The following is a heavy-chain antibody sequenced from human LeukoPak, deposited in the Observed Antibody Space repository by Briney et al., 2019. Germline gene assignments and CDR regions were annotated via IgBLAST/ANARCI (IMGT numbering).Heavy chain of an antibody. Sequence: PSETLSLTGTVSGYSISIGFYWGWIRRPPGKGLEWIGNIHYIGGTYYKPSLKSRVTISVHTSKNQLSLKLSSETAADTAMYDFASDATGLLGYWGQGTLVTVSS. CDR1: GYSISIGFY. V-gene: IGHV4-38-2*02. CDR2: IHYIGGT. J-gene: IGHJ4*02. D-gene: IGHD2-15*01. CDR3: ASDATGLLGY.